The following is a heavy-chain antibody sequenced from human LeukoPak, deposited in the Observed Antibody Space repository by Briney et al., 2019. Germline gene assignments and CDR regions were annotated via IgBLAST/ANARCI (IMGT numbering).Heavy chain of an antibody. J-gene: IGHJ4*02. V-gene: IGHV3-23*01. CDR3: AKGRDPIRDGYNCPPFDY. D-gene: IGHD5-24*01. CDR1: GFTFISYG. Sequence: GGSLRLSCAASGFTFISYGMSWVRQAPGKGLEWVSGISASGGSTYYADSVKGRFTISRDNSKNTLYLEMNSLRGEDTAVYYCAKGRDPIRDGYNCPPFDYWGQGALVTVSS. CDR2: ISASGGST.